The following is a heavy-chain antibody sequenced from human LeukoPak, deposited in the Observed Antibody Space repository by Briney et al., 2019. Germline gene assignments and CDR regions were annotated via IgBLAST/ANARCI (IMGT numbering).Heavy chain of an antibody. CDR2: IFNSGST. J-gene: IGHJ4*02. CDR3: AAGNYGLDY. Sequence: TETLSLTCTVSGASVSSGLYYWSWIRQPPGKGLEWIAYIFNSGSTNYNPSLKSRFTISVDTSKNQFSLRLSSVTAADTAVYYCAAGNYGLDYWGQGTLVAVSS. D-gene: IGHD3-10*01. V-gene: IGHV4-61*01. CDR1: GASVSSGLYY.